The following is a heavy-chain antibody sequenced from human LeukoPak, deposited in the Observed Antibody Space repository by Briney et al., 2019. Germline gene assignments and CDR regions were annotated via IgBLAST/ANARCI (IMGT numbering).Heavy chain of an antibody. CDR2: IYPGGSDT. Sequence: GESLKISCKDSGYSFTSYWIGWVRQMPGKGLEWMGIIYPGGSDTRYSPSFQGQVTISADKSINTAYLQWSSLKASDTAIYYCARRGEAVDPFDYWGQGTLVTVSS. CDR3: ARRGEAVDPFDY. D-gene: IGHD2-15*01. V-gene: IGHV5-51*01. J-gene: IGHJ4*02. CDR1: GYSFTSYW.